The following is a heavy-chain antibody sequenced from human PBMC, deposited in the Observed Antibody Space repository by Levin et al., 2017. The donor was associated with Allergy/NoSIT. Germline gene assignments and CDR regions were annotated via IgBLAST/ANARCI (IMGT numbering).Heavy chain of an antibody. CDR2: INPSGGST. V-gene: IGHV1-46*01. CDR3: AREGNYYGSGSYYNGWFDP. J-gene: IGHJ5*02. Sequence: ASVKVSCKASGYTFTSYYMHWVRQAPGQGLEWMGIINPSGGSTSYAQKFQGRVTMTRDTSTSTVYMELSSLRSEDTAVYYCAREGNYYGSGSYYNGWFDPWGQGTLVTVSS. D-gene: IGHD3-10*01. CDR1: GYTFTSYY.